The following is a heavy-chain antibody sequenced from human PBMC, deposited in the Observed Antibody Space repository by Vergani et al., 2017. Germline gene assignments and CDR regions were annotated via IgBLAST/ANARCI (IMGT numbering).Heavy chain of an antibody. CDR1: GFTFSSYA. D-gene: IGHD2-2*01. Sequence: EVQLLESGGGLVQPGGSLRLSCAASGFTFSSYAMSWVRQAPGKGLEWVSAISGSGGSTYYADSVKGRFTISRDNSKNTLYLQLNSLRAEDTAIYYCAKDGGIVVVPAAPYYFDYWGQGTQVTVSS. V-gene: IGHV3-23*01. CDR2: ISGSGGST. J-gene: IGHJ4*02. CDR3: AKDGGIVVVPAAPYYFDY.